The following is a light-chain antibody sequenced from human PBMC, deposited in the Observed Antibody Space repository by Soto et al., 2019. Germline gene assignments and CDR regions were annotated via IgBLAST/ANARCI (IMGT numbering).Light chain of an antibody. CDR3: QSYDATNQV. Sequence: NFMLTQPHSVSESPGKTVIISCTHVQWYQQRPGSSPTTVIYEDNQRPSGVPDRFSGSIDSSSNSASLTISGLETEDEADCFCQSYDATNQVFGGGTKVTVL. J-gene: IGLJ3*02. CDR2: EDN. V-gene: IGLV6-57*01.